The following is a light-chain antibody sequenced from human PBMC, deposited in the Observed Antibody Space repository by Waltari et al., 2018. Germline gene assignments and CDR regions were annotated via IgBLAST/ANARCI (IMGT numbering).Light chain of an antibody. CDR3: GTWDSSLSGAV. Sequence: QSVLTQPPSVSAAPGQRVTISCSGGHSNIGNNYVSWYRQFPGTAPKLLIYEDGGRPSGVPGRFPGSKSGTSATLDITGLQAGDEADYYCGTWDSSLSGAVCGGGTHLTVL. CDR2: EDG. CDR1: HSNIGNNY. J-gene: IGLJ7*01. V-gene: IGLV1-51*02.